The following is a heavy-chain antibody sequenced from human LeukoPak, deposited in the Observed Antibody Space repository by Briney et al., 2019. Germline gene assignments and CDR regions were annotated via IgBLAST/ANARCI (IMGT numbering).Heavy chain of an antibody. J-gene: IGHJ4*02. Sequence: GGSLRLSCAASGFTFSSYAMSWVRQASGKGLEWVGRIRSKANSYATAYAASVKGRFTISRDDSKNTAYLQMNSLKTEDTAVYYCTTMGATTDYWGQGTLVTVSS. CDR1: GFTFSSYA. D-gene: IGHD1-26*01. CDR3: TTMGATTDY. V-gene: IGHV3-73*01. CDR2: IRSKANSYAT.